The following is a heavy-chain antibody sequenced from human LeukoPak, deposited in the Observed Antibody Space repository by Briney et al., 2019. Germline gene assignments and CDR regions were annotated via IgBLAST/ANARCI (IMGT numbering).Heavy chain of an antibody. D-gene: IGHD1-26*01. CDR1: GGSISSYY. Sequence: SETLSLTCTVSGGSISSYYWGWVRQPPGKGLEWIGNIYSSGNTYYNASLKSRVTIYIDTSKNQFSLNLRSVTAADTAVYYCAKSGGSGLIDYWGQGTLVTVSS. CDR2: IYSSGNT. V-gene: IGHV4-59*04. CDR3: AKSGGSGLIDY. J-gene: IGHJ4*02.